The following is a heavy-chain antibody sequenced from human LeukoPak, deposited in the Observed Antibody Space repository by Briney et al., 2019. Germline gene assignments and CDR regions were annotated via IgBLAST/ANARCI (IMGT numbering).Heavy chain of an antibody. Sequence: ASVKVSCEASGYTFTSYDINWVRQATGQGLEWMGWMNPNSGNTGYAQKFQGRVTITRNTSISTAYMELSSLRSEDTAVYYCARANSGSYYSGYNWFDPWGQGTLVTVSS. CDR2: MNPNSGNT. J-gene: IGHJ5*02. CDR3: ARANSGSYYSGYNWFDP. CDR1: GYTFTSYD. V-gene: IGHV1-8*03. D-gene: IGHD1-26*01.